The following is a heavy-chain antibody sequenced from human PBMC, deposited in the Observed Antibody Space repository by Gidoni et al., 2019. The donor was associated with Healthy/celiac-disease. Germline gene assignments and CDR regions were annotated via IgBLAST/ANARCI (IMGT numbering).Heavy chain of an antibody. V-gene: IGHV4-59*01. CDR2: IYDSGST. J-gene: IGHJ5*02. CDR3: VRDLRYHLLSGDNWFDP. Sequence: QVQLQESGPGLVKPSETLSLTCSVSGGSISSYYWTWIRQPPGKGLEWIGYIYDSGSTNYNPSLKSRVTISVDTSKNQFSLKLTSVTAADTAVYYCVRDLRYHLLSGDNWFDPWGQGTLVTVSS. D-gene: IGHD2-2*01. CDR1: GGSISSYY.